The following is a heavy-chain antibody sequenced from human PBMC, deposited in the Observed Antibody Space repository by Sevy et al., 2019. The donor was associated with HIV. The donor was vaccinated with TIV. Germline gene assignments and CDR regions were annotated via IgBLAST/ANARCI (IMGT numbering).Heavy chain of an antibody. CDR2: ISYDGSNK. CDR1: GFTFSSYA. V-gene: IGHV3-30-3*01. CDR3: AREALLYYDILTGPVGEFDY. Sequence: GGSLRLSCAASGFTFSSYAMHWVRQAPGKGLEWVAVISYDGSNKYYADSVKGRFTISRDNSKNTLYLQMNSLRAEDTAVYYCAREALLYYDILTGPVGEFDYWGQGTLVTVSS. J-gene: IGHJ4*02. D-gene: IGHD3-9*01.